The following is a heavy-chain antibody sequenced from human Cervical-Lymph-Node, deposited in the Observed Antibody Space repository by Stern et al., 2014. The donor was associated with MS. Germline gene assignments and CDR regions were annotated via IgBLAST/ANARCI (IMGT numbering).Heavy chain of an antibody. D-gene: IGHD1-26*01. CDR2: FLPVFGTT. J-gene: IGHJ4*02. CDR3: AKEAGAGAVYYFDS. V-gene: IGHV1-69*06. Sequence: QGQRVQSGGEGKKPGSSVQVSCKASGGTPNSYGISWERKAPGKGLEWIGGFLPVFGTTNYAQKCRGRVTISADKSTTTAYMHLSGLRCDDTGIYYCAKEAGAGAVYYFDSWGQGTQVTVSS. CDR1: GGTPNSYG.